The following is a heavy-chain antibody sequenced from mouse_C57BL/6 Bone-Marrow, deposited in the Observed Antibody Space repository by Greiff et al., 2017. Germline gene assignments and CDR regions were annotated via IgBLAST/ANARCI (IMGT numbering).Heavy chain of an antibody. CDR1: GFTFSSYG. J-gene: IGHJ4*01. Sequence: EVQRVESGGDLVKPGGSLKLSCAASGFTFSSYGMSWVRQTPDKRLAWVATISSGGSYTYYPDSVKGRFTISRDNAKNTLYLQMSSLKSEDTAMYYCARQIYYDYDGFYYAMDYWGQGTSVTVSS. CDR2: ISSGGSYT. V-gene: IGHV5-6*01. D-gene: IGHD2-4*01. CDR3: ARQIYYDYDGFYYAMDY.